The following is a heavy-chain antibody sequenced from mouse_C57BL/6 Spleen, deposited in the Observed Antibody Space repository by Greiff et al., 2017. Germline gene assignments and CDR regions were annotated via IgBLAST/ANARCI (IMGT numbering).Heavy chain of an antibody. V-gene: IGHV1-82*01. CDR2: IYPGDGDT. Sequence: VKLMESGPELVKPGASVKISCKASGYAFSSSWMNWVKQRPGKGLEWIGRIYPGDGDTNYNGKFKGKATLTADKSSSTAYMQLSSLTSEDSAVYFCARSLHYYGSSYYAMDYWGQGTSVTVSS. D-gene: IGHD1-1*01. J-gene: IGHJ4*01. CDR1: GYAFSSSW. CDR3: ARSLHYYGSSYYAMDY.